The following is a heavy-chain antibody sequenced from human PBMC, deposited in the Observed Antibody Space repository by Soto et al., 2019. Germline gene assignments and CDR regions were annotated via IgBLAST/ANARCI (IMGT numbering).Heavy chain of an antibody. CDR2: IVVGSGNT. CDR3: ARGSIWDPILDY. CDR1: GFTFTSSA. Sequence: QMPLVQSGPEVKKPGTSVKVSCKASGFTFTSSAVQWVRQARGQRLEWIGWIVVGSGNTNYAQKFQERVTITRDMSTSTAYMELSSLRSEDTAVYYCARGSIWDPILDYWGQGTLVTVSS. V-gene: IGHV1-58*01. D-gene: IGHD3-16*01. J-gene: IGHJ4*02.